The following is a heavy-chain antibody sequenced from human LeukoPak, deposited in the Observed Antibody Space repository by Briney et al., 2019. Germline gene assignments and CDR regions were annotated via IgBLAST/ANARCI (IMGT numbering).Heavy chain of an antibody. D-gene: IGHD6-13*01. J-gene: IGHJ4*02. V-gene: IGHV3-7*01. Sequence: GGSLRLSCAASGFTFSTHWMSWVRQAPGKGLEWVANIKQDGSEKYYVDSVKGRFTISRDNAKNSLYLQMNSLRDEDTAMYYCARDSAGNDYWGQGTLVTVSS. CDR3: ARDSAGNDY. CDR1: GFTFSTHW. CDR2: IKQDGSEK.